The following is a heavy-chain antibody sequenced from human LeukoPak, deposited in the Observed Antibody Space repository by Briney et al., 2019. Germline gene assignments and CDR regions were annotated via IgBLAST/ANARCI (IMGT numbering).Heavy chain of an antibody. Sequence: GGSLRLSCAAFGFTFSSYAMSWVRQAPGKGLEWVSSISSSSSYIYYADSVKGRFTISRDNAKNSLYLQMNSLRAEDTAVYYCARWSGRNYWGQGTLVTVSS. D-gene: IGHD2-15*01. CDR3: ARWSGRNY. V-gene: IGHV3-21*01. J-gene: IGHJ4*02. CDR1: GFTFSSYA. CDR2: ISSSSSYI.